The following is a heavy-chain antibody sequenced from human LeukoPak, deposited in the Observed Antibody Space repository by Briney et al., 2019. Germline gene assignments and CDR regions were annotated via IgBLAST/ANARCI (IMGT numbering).Heavy chain of an antibody. Sequence: SGGSLRLSCAASGFTFSDYYMSWIRQAPGKGLEWVSYISSSSSYTNYADSVKGRFTISRDNAKNSLYLQMNSLRVEDTAVYYCASSTPSADYWGQGTLVTVSS. CDR2: ISSSSSYT. J-gene: IGHJ4*02. V-gene: IGHV3-11*06. CDR3: ASSTPSADY. CDR1: GFTFSDYY.